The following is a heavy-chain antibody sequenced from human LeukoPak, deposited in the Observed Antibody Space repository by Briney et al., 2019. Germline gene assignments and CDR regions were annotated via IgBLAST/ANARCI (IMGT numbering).Heavy chain of an antibody. V-gene: IGHV4-38-2*02. CDR1: GYSISSGYY. CDR3: ARDYYDSSGAFDY. D-gene: IGHD3-22*01. Sequence: KASETLSLTCTVSGYSISSGYYWGWIRQPPGKGLEWIGSIYHSGSTYYNPSLKSRVTISVDTSKNQFSLKLSSVTAADTAVYYCARDYYDSSGAFDYWGQESLVTVSS. J-gene: IGHJ4*02. CDR2: IYHSGST.